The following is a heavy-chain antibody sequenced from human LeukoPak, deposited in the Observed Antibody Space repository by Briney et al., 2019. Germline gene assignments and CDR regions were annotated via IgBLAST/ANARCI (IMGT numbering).Heavy chain of an antibody. Sequence: SETLSLTCTVSGGSISSYYWGWIRQPAWKELEWIGRISTSGSTNYNPSLKSRVTMSVDTSNNQFSLKLGSVTAADTAVYYCARVSHYYDSSGYYYVRAFGIWGQGTMVTVSS. D-gene: IGHD3-22*01. CDR3: ARVSHYYDSSGYYYVRAFGI. CDR2: ISTSGST. CDR1: GGSISSYY. J-gene: IGHJ3*02. V-gene: IGHV4-4*07.